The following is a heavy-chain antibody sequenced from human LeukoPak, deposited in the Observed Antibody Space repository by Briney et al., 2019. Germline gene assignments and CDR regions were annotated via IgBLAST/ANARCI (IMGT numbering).Heavy chain of an antibody. CDR3: ARESLSGCSGGSCYSGGNDY. CDR2: IYHSGST. J-gene: IGHJ4*02. Sequence: SETLSLTCTVSGYSISSGYYWGWIRQPPGKGREWIGSIYHSGSTYYNPSLKSRVTISVDTSKNQFSLKLSSVTAADTAVYYCARESLSGCSGGSCYSGGNDYWGQGTLVTVSS. CDR1: GYSISSGYY. V-gene: IGHV4-38-2*02. D-gene: IGHD2-15*01.